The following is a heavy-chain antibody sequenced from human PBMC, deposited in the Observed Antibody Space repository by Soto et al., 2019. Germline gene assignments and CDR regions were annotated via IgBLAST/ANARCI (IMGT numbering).Heavy chain of an antibody. Sequence: EVLLLESGGGLVQPGGSLRLSCAASGFTFSSYAMSWVRQAPGKGLEWVSAISGSGGSTYYAESGKGRFTTSRDNSKNTLYLQMNSLRAEDTAVYYCAKDVWFGDVWGQGTTVTVSS. D-gene: IGHD3-10*01. CDR2: ISGSGGST. V-gene: IGHV3-23*01. J-gene: IGHJ6*02. CDR1: GFTFSSYA. CDR3: AKDVWFGDV.